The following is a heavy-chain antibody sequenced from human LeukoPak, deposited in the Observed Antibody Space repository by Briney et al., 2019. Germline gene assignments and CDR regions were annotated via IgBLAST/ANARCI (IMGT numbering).Heavy chain of an antibody. Sequence: GGSLRLSCAASGFTFSDYYMSWIRQAPGKGLEWVSYISSSSSYTNYADSVKGRFTISRDNAQESLYLEMHSLRAEDTAVYYCARAVTSTEGYWGQGTLVTVSS. V-gene: IGHV3-11*05. D-gene: IGHD4-17*01. CDR2: ISSSSSYT. CDR3: ARAVTSTEGY. J-gene: IGHJ4*02. CDR1: GFTFSDYY.